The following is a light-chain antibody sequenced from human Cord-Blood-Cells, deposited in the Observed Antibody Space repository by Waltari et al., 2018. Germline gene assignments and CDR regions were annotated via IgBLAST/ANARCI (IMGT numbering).Light chain of an antibody. Sequence: DIQLTQSPSFLSASVGDRVTITCRASQGISSYLAWYQQKPGKAPKLLIYAASTLQSGVPSWFSGSGSGTEFTLTISSLQPEDFATYYCQQLNSYPFTFGGGTKVEIK. V-gene: IGKV1-9*01. CDR2: AAS. CDR3: QQLNSYPFT. CDR1: QGISSY. J-gene: IGKJ4*01.